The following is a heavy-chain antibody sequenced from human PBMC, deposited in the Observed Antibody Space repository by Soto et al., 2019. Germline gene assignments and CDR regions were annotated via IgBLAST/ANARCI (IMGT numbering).Heavy chain of an antibody. Sequence: GWSLRLSCATSGFILSDCAMNWVRQAPGKGLEWVSYISSSSSVIDYADSVKGRFTVSRDNARNSLYLQMNSLRAEDTAVYYCARDLSWGSNWYYYMDVWGKGTTVTAP. CDR1: GFILSDCA. CDR3: ARDLSWGSNWYYYMDV. J-gene: IGHJ6*03. V-gene: IGHV3-48*01. D-gene: IGHD7-27*01. CDR2: ISSSSSVI.